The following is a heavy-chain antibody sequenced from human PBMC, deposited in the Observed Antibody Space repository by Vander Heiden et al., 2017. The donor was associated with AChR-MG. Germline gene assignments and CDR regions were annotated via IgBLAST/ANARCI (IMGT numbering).Heavy chain of an antibody. CDR3: ASSRHDYNNWFDP. D-gene: IGHD4-4*01. CDR2: ISYSGST. V-gene: IGHV4-39*01. Sequence: QLQLQESGPGLVKPSETLSLTCTVSGGPISSSSYDWGWIRQPPGKGLRWVGSISYSGSTYYNPSLESRVTISVDTSKNQFSLKLSSVTAADTAVYYCASSRHDYNNWFDPWGQGTLVTVSS. J-gene: IGHJ5*02. CDR1: GGPISSSSYD.